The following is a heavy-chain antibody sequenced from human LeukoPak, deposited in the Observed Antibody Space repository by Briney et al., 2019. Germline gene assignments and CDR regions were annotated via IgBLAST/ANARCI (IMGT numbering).Heavy chain of an antibody. CDR2: IFFTGST. CDR3: ARDRASGMDF. D-gene: IGHD3-10*01. Sequence: SETLSLTCSVSGGSVNSGAYYWSWIRQFPGRGLEWIGRIFFTGSTDYNPSLKSRLAISIDTSRDQCSLELSAVSAADTATYYCARDRASGMDFWGRGILVTVSS. V-gene: IGHV4-31*03. J-gene: IGHJ4*02. CDR1: GGSVNSGAYY.